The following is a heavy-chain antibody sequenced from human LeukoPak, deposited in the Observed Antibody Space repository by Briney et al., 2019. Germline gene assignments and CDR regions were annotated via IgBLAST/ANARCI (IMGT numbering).Heavy chain of an antibody. V-gene: IGHV3-13*05. CDR1: GFTFSSYD. CDR2: IGTAGDP. Sequence: GGSLRLSCAASGFTFSSYDIHWVRQATGKFLEWVSAIGTAGDPYYPGSVKGRFTISRENAKNSLYLQMNSLRAGDTAVYYCARVDSYGGSYWGQGTLVTVSS. J-gene: IGHJ4*02. CDR3: ARVDSYGGSY. D-gene: IGHD5-18*01.